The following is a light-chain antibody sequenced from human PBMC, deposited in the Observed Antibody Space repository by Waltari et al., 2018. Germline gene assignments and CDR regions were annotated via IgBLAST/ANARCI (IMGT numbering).Light chain of an antibody. J-gene: IGKJ1*01. CDR1: QSVSSY. V-gene: IGKV3-11*01. Sequence: EIVLKKSPATLSLSPGERANISCRASQSVSSYLAWYQQTPDQAPRLLIYDASNRATGIPARFSGSGSGTDFTLTISSLEPEDFAVYYCQQRSNWPRTFGQGTKVEIK. CDR3: QQRSNWPRT. CDR2: DAS.